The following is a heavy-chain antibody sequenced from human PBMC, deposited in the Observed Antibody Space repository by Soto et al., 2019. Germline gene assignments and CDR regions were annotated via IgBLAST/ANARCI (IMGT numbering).Heavy chain of an antibody. CDR1: GGCISSGDYY. J-gene: IGHJ5*02. CDR2: IYYSGST. CDR3: ARATIVLVPAAMVSHWFDP. D-gene: IGHD2-2*01. Sequence: QVQLQESGPGLVKPSQTLSLTCTVSGGCISSGDYYWSWIRQPPGKGLEWIGYIYYSGSTYYNPSLKSRVTISVDTSKNQFSLKLSSVTAADTAVYYCARATIVLVPAAMVSHWFDPWGQGTLVTVSS. V-gene: IGHV4-30-4*01.